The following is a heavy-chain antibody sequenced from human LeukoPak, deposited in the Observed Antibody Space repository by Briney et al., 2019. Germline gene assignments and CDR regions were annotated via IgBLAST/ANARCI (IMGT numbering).Heavy chain of an antibody. J-gene: IGHJ6*03. D-gene: IGHD3-22*01. CDR3: AKPAYYDSSGYYYPPRWYYYYYMDV. Sequence: GGSLRLSCAASGFTFSSYWMSWVRQAPGKGLEWVSAISGSGGSTYYTDSVKGRFTISRDNSKNTLYLQMNSLRAEDTAVYYCAKPAYYDSSGYYYPPRWYYYYYMDVWGKGTTVTVSS. CDR1: GFTFSSYW. V-gene: IGHV3-23*01. CDR2: ISGSGGST.